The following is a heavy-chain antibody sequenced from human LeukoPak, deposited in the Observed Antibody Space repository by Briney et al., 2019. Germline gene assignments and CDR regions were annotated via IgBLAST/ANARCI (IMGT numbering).Heavy chain of an antibody. Sequence: SETLSLTCTVSGGSISSGGYYWSWIRQHPGKGLEWIGYIYYSGSTYYNPSLKSRVTISVDTSKNQFSLKLSSVTAADTAVYYCARATYGSGSYYSFDPWGQGTLVTVSS. V-gene: IGHV4-31*03. D-gene: IGHD3-10*01. CDR1: GGSISSGGYY. CDR2: IYYSGST. CDR3: ARATYGSGSYYSFDP. J-gene: IGHJ5*02.